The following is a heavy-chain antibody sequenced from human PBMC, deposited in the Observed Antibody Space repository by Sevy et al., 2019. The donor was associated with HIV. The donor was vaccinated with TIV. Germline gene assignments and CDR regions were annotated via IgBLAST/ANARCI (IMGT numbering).Heavy chain of an antibody. J-gene: IGHJ4*02. CDR1: GFTFSNYA. Sequence: GGSLRLSCAATGFTFSNYAMHWVRQAPGKGMEWVAIIWSDGAYQYHGDSVKGRFTISRDNSKNTRYLQMNNVRVGDTAVYYCARGGYYYDNAAYYALDSWGQGTLVTVSS. CDR2: IWSDGAYQ. D-gene: IGHD3-22*01. V-gene: IGHV3-33*01. CDR3: ARGGYYYDNAAYYALDS.